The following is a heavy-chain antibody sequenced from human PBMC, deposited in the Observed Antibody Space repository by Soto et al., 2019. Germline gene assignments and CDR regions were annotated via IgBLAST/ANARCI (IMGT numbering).Heavy chain of an antibody. CDR3: ARVGSEYDFWSGLPYGMDV. Sequence: GGSLRLSCAASGFTFSSYGMHWVRQAPGKGLEWVAVIWYDGSNKYYADSVKGRFTISRDNSKNTLYLQMNSLRAEDTAGYYFARVGSEYDFWSGLPYGMDVWGQGTTVTVSS. D-gene: IGHD3-3*01. CDR2: IWYDGSNK. J-gene: IGHJ6*02. V-gene: IGHV3-33*01. CDR1: GFTFSSYG.